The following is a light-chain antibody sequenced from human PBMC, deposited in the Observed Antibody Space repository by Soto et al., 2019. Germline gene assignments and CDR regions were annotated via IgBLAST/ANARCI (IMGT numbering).Light chain of an antibody. CDR3: QQCSSWPLT. CDR1: QSVSSY. V-gene: IGKV3-11*01. Sequence: EIVLTQSPATLSFSPGERATLSCRASQSVSSYLAWYQQKPGQAPRLLIYDASNRATGVPARFRGSGTGTDFTLTISSLEPEDFAVYYCQQCSSWPLTFGGGTKVEIK. CDR2: DAS. J-gene: IGKJ4*01.